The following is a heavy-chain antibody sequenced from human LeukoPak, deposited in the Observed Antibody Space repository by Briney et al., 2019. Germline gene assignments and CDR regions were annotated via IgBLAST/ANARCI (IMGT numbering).Heavy chain of an antibody. CDR1: GYSFTNYW. Sequence: GASLQISGKVAGYSFTNYWIDWVRQLPGKGLEWMGIIYPGDSDIRYSPSFQGQVTISADKSISTAYLQWSSLKASDTAMYYCARLAAAAHGYWGQGTLVTVSS. CDR3: ARLAAAAHGY. CDR2: IYPGDSDI. V-gene: IGHV5-51*01. J-gene: IGHJ4*02. D-gene: IGHD6-13*01.